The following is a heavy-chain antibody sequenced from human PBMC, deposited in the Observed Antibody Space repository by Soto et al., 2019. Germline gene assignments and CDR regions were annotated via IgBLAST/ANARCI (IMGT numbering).Heavy chain of an antibody. Sequence: GESLKISCKGSGYSFTSYWIGWVRQMPGKGLEWMGIIYPGDSDTRYSPSFRGQVTISADKSISTAYLQWSSLKVSDTAMYYCARHPIVATITGYYYYMDIWGKGTTVTVSS. CDR3: ARHPIVATITGYYYYMDI. V-gene: IGHV5-51*01. CDR1: GYSFTSYW. J-gene: IGHJ6*03. D-gene: IGHD5-12*01. CDR2: IYPGDSDT.